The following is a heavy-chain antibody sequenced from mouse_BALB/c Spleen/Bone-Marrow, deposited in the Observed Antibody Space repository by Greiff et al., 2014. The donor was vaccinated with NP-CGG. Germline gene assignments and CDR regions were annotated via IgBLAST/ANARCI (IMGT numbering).Heavy chain of an antibody. CDR1: GFTFTDYY. CDR2: IRNKANGYTT. CDR3: ARDIKDDRFAY. V-gene: IGHV7-3*02. J-gene: IGHJ3*01. Sequence: EVQVVESGGGLVQPGGSLRLSCATSGFTFTDYYMSWVRQPPGKALEWLGFIRNKANGYTTESSASVKGRFTISRDNSQSILYLQMNTLRAEDSATYYCARDIKDDRFAYWGQGTLVTVSA. D-gene: IGHD1-3*01.